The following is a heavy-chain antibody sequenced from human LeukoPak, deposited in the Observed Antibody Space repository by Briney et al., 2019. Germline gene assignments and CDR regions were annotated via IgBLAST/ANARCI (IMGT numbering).Heavy chain of an antibody. CDR3: ARLGQITMVRGQSYYYHSMDV. CDR2: VHSSGST. V-gene: IGHV4-59*11. J-gene: IGHJ6*02. D-gene: IGHD3-10*01. CDR1: GGSISSHY. Sequence: SETLSLTCTVSGGSISSHYWSWIRQPPGKGLEWIGYVHSSGSTNYNPSLQSRVTISTDVSENQFSLKLTSVTAADTAVYYCARLGQITMVRGQSYYYHSMDVWGQGTTVTVSS.